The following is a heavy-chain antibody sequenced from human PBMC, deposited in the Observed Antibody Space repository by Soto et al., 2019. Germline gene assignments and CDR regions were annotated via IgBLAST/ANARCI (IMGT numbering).Heavy chain of an antibody. D-gene: IGHD6-6*01. CDR2: ISYDADNE. CDR1: GFTFSHYA. V-gene: IGHV3-30*03. J-gene: IGHJ4*02. CDR3: ASLGPGGSSGPTLGY. Sequence: PGGSLRLSCAASGFTFSHYAIHWVRQAPGKGLDWVAVISYDADNEYYADSVKGRFSISRDNSKNTLYLQMNGLGPEDTAVYYCASLGPGGSSGPTLGYWGQGTLVTVSS.